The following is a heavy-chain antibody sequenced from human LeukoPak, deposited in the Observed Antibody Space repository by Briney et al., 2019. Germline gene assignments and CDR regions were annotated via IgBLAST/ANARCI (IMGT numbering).Heavy chain of an antibody. J-gene: IGHJ4*02. V-gene: IGHV4-59*01. D-gene: IGHD7-27*01. CDR2: IYYSGST. CDR1: GGSISSYY. CDR3: ARGLGMVFDY. Sequence: PSETLSLTCTVSGGSISSYYWSWIRQPPGKGLGWIGYIYYSGSTNYNPSLKSRVTISVDTSKNQFSLKLSSVTAADTAVYYCARGLGMVFDYWGQGTLVTVSS.